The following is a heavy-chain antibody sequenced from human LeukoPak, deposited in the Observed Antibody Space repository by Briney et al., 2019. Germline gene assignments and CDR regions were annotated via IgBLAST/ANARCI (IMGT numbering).Heavy chain of an antibody. CDR2: IDPGYTAT. CDR1: GYTXTSYH. D-gene: IGHD4-23*01. Sequence: ASVKVSCKTSGYTXTSYHIHWVRQAPGQGLEWMGIIDPGYTATTYAQKFQGRLTMTTDTSTSAVYMELSRLRSDDTAVYYCARDRSDDSNSYDAFDIWGQGTMVSVSS. CDR3: ARDRSDDSNSYDAFDI. V-gene: IGHV1-46*01. J-gene: IGHJ3*02.